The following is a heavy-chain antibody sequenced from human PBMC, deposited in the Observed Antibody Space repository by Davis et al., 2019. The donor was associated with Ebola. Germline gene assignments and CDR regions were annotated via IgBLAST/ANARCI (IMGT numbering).Heavy chain of an antibody. CDR1: GFTFSNSA. CDR2: VSGSGDTT. Sequence: PGGSLRLSCAASGFTFSNSAMSWVRQAPGKVLEWVSAVSGSGDTTYYADPVKGRFTISKDNSKNTLYLQMNNLRVDDTAIYYCAKIFFGTRAIDYGDYWGQGTLVTVSS. V-gene: IGHV3-23*01. J-gene: IGHJ4*02. CDR3: AKIFFGTRAIDYGDY. D-gene: IGHD3-3*01.